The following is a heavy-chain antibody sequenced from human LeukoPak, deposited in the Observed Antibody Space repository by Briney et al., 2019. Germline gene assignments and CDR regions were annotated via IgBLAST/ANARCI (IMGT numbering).Heavy chain of an antibody. V-gene: IGHV3-30*18. D-gene: IGHD3-9*01. CDR1: GFTFSSYG. CDR2: ISYDGSNK. Sequence: GGSPRLSCAASGFTFSSYGMHWVRQAPGKGLEWVAVISYDGSNKYYADSVKVRFTISRDNSKNTLYLQMNSLRAEDTSVYYCAKTRYFDWLLDYWGQGTLVTVSS. J-gene: IGHJ4*02. CDR3: AKTRYFDWLLDY.